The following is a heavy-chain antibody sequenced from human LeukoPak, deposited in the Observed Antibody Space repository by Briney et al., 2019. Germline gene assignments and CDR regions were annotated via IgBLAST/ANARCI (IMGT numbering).Heavy chain of an antibody. Sequence: PGGSLRLSCEASGFTFITHAMTWVRQAPGKGLGWGSAISGSGGSTYYADSVKGRLTISRDTTKKTLYLQKYSLRAEDTAVYYCASIRGTNYFEYWGQGTLVTVAS. V-gene: IGHV3-23*01. J-gene: IGHJ1*01. CDR2: ISGSGGST. CDR3: ASIRGTNYFEY. CDR1: GFTFITHA.